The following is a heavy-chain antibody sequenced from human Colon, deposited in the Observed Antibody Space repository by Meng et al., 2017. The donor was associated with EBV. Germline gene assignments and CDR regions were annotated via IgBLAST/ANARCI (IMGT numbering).Heavy chain of an antibody. CDR1: GGSISDYY. CDR2: IHPSGSI. CDR3: SRGVDSYKLGNL. J-gene: IGHJ2*01. D-gene: IGHD7-27*01. V-gene: IGHV4-34*02. Sequence: QVKLQPWGAGLLKPSETLSLTCVVYGGSISDYYCSWIRQSPGRGLEWIGEIHPSGSIFYNPSLQSRVTISVDTSKNQFSLNLNSVTAADTAVYFCSRGVDSYKLGNLWGRGTLVTVSS.